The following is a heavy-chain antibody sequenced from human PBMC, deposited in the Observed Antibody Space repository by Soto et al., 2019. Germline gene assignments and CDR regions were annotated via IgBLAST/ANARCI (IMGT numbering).Heavy chain of an antibody. CDR3: ARTWGAAAGSFAY. D-gene: IGHD6-13*01. Sequence: ASVKVSCKASGYTFTSYDINWVRQATGQGLEWMGWMNPNSVNTGYAQKFQGRVTMTRNTSISTAYMELSSLRSEDTAVYYCARTWGAAAGSFAYWSQGTLVIVSS. J-gene: IGHJ4*02. V-gene: IGHV1-8*01. CDR1: GYTFTSYD. CDR2: MNPNSVNT.